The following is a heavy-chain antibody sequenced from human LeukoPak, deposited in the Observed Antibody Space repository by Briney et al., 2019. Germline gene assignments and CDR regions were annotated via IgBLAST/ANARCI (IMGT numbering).Heavy chain of an antibody. CDR1: GFTVSSNY. J-gene: IGHJ6*03. CDR3: ARDGNNYYYSYMDV. D-gene: IGHD1-26*01. Sequence: GGSLRLSCAASGFTVSSNYMSWVRQAPGKGLEWVSVIYSGGSTYYADSVKGRFTISRDNSKNSLYLQMNSLRAEDTAVYYCARDGNNYYYSYMDVWGKGTTVTISS. V-gene: IGHV3-66*01. CDR2: IYSGGST.